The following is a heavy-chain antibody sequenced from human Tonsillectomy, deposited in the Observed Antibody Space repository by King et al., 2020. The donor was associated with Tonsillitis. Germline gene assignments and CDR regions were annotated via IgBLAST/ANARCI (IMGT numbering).Heavy chain of an antibody. CDR3: ARDTGGSRTLDY. D-gene: IGHD5-12*01. V-gene: IGHV1-2*06. Sequence: VQLVESGAEVKKPGASVKVSCQASGYSFTGYSIHWVRQAPGQGLEWMGRINPDSGGADYALRFEGRVTMTRDTSIKSAYLEVSSLRSDDTAVYFCARDTGGSRTLDYWGQGTLVTVSS. J-gene: IGHJ4*02. CDR2: INPDSGGA. CDR1: GYSFTGYS.